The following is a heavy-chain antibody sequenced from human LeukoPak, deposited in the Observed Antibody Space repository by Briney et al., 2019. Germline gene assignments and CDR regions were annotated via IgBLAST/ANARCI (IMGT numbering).Heavy chain of an antibody. CDR2: IYIDART. CDR3: VRDRAGTQSWVEFDL. D-gene: IGHD3-10*01. V-gene: IGHV3-66*02. J-gene: IGHJ5*02. Sequence: GGSLTLTCTLSGFSVTNTLIDWVRQAPGKGPEWVALIYIDARTVYADSVKGRFTISRDNSKSMVYLQMNSLRSEDSALYYCVRDRAGTQSWVEFDLWGQGTLDTVSS. CDR1: GFSVTNTL.